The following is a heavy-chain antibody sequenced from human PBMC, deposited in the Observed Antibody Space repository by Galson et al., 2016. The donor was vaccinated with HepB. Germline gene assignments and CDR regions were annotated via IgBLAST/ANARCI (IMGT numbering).Heavy chain of an antibody. D-gene: IGHD1-26*01. V-gene: IGHV4-59*01. CDR1: GGSINSYY. Sequence: ETLSLTCTVSGGSINSYYWSWIRQPPGKGLEWIAYIYYTGSTNYNPSLKGRVTISVDKSKNQFSLKLNSVTAADTAVYYCARGLNGGSYFNMDVWGKGTPVIVSS. CDR3: ARGLNGGSYFNMDV. CDR2: IYYTGST. J-gene: IGHJ6*03.